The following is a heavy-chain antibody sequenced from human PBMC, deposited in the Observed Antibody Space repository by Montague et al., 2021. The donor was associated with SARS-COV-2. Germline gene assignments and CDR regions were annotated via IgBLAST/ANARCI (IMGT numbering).Heavy chain of an antibody. D-gene: IGHD3-10*01. CDR1: GGSISSSSYY. CDR3: ARESTIRFGELFGPYYYYYGMDV. Sequence: SETLSLTCTVSGGSISSSSYYWGWIRQPPGKGLEWIGNIYYSGSTYYNPSLKSRVTISVDTSKNQFSLKLSSVTAADTAVYYCARESTIRFGELFGPYYYYYGMDVWGQGTTVTVSS. J-gene: IGHJ6*02. V-gene: IGHV4-39*07. CDR2: IYYSGST.